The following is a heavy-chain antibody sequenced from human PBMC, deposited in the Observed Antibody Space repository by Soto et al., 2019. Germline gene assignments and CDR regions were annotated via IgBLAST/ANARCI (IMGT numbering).Heavy chain of an antibody. D-gene: IGHD3-16*01. CDR1: GFAFSSSS. CDR2: ISDSSSYI. CDR3: TSGTFTWGPRMLAY. Sequence: DVQLVESGGGLVKPGGSLRLSCAASGFAFSSSSMHLVRQAPGKGLEWVSCISDSSSYIYYADSVRGRFTISRDDAKTSLFLQMNSLRAEDTAVYYCTSGTFTWGPRMLAYWGQGTLVTVSS. V-gene: IGHV3-21*02. J-gene: IGHJ4*02.